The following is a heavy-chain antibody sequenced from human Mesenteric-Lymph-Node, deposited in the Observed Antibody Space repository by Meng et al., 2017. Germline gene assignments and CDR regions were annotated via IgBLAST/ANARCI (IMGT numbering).Heavy chain of an antibody. J-gene: IGHJ5*01. D-gene: IGHD3-10*01. CDR3: VNRAWLES. CDR2: ILERDGST. V-gene: IGHV3-23*01. CDR1: GFTFSSYA. Sequence: GESLKISCAASGFTFSSYAMHWVRQAPGKGLEWVSVILERDGSTYYADSVKGRFTISRDNSKNTLYLQMSSLRADDTAVYHCVNRAWLESWGQGTLVTVSS.